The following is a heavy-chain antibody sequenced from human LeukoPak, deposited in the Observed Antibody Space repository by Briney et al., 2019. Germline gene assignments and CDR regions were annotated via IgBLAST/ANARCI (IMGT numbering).Heavy chain of an antibody. CDR1: GGSISSYY. Sequence: SETLSLTCTVSGGSISSYYWSWIRQPPGKGLEWIGEINHSGSTNYNPSLKSRVTISVDTSKNQFSLKLSSVTAADTAVYYCARGRRRVDWFDPWGQGTLVTVSS. V-gene: IGHV4-34*01. CDR2: INHSGST. J-gene: IGHJ5*02. CDR3: ARGRRRVDWFDP.